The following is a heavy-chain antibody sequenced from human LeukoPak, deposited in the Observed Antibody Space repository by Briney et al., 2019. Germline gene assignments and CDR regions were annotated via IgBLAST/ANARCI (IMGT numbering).Heavy chain of an antibody. CDR3: ATDVGYCSSPSCYFAFSYYYYGMDV. D-gene: IGHD2-2*01. CDR2: ISPYNGNT. V-gene: IGHV1-18*01. CDR1: GYTFTSYG. J-gene: IGHJ6*02. Sequence: ASVKVSCKASGYTFTSYGISWVRQAPGQGLEWMGWISPYNGNTNYAQKLQGRVTMTTDTSTSTAYMELRSLRSDDTAVYYCATDVGYCSSPSCYFAFSYYYYGMDVWGQGTTVTVSS.